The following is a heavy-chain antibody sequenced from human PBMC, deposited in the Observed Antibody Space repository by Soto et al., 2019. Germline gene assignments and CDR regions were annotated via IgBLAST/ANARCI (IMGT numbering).Heavy chain of an antibody. J-gene: IGHJ6*02. D-gene: IGHD4-4*01. CDR3: ARDPAIYSGKFDYGLDV. Sequence: PGGSLRLSCAVSGFTFSSYEMNWVRQAPGKGLEWVSYIGTSGKTIYYEDSVRGRFTISRDNAKNSLYLQMNSLRAEDTAVYFCARDPAIYSGKFDYGLDVWGRGTTVTVSS. CDR1: GFTFSSYE. CDR2: IGTSGKTI. V-gene: IGHV3-48*03.